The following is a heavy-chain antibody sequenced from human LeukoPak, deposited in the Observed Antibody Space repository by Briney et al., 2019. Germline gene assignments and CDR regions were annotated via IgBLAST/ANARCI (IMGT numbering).Heavy chain of an antibody. CDR3: ARLGPAAGTSFDY. V-gene: IGHV4-61*01. CDR2: ISYSGST. D-gene: IGHD6-13*01. CDR1: GDSISSGSFY. Sequence: PSQTLSLTCTVSGDSISSGSFYWSWIRQPPGKGLEWIGYISYSGSTNYSPSLKSRVTISVDTSKNQFSLKLSSVTAADTAVYYCARLGPAAGTSFDYWGQGTLVTVSS. J-gene: IGHJ4*02.